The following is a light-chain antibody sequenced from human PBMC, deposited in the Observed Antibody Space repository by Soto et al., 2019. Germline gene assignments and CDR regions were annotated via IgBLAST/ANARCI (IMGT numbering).Light chain of an antibody. Sequence: EIVMTQSPATLSVSPGDRATLSCRASQSVSSNLAWYQQKPGQAPRLLIYGASTRATGIPARFSGSGSGTEFTLTLCSLQSEDFAVYYCQQYDNWPPYTFRQGTQLQIK. CDR1: QSVSSN. J-gene: IGKJ2*01. V-gene: IGKV3-15*01. CDR2: GAS. CDR3: QQYDNWPPYT.